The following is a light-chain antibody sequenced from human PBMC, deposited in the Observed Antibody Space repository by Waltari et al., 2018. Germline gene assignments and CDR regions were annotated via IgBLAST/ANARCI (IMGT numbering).Light chain of an antibody. CDR1: SSDVGGSTY. J-gene: IGLJ2*01. V-gene: IGLV2-14*03. Sequence: QSALAQPASVSGSTGQSITISCTGTSSDVGGSTYVPWYQQYPGKVPKLLIYDVTIRPSGVSNRFSGSKSGNTASLTISGLQAEDEADYYCASYTSSNTLVFGVGTTLTVL. CDR3: ASYTSSNTLV. CDR2: DVT.